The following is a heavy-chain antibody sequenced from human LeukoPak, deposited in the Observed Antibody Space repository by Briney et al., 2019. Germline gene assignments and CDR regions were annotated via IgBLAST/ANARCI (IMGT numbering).Heavy chain of an antibody. D-gene: IGHD6-19*01. Sequence: PSETLSLTCTVSTGSISTYYWSWIRHPLGKGLEWIGHIYHSGTTIYNPTLKSRVTMSVDTSTNQFSLHLTSGTAADTPVYFCARDSFGSGRYAIGGRGTLVTVSS. CDR1: TGSISTYY. J-gene: IGHJ2*01. CDR3: ARDSFGSGRYAI. V-gene: IGHV4-59*01. CDR2: IYHSGTT.